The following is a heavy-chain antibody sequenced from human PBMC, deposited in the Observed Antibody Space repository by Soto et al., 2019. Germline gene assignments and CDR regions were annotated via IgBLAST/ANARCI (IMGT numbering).Heavy chain of an antibody. CDR3: ARAPHGYGGHIPIDY. Sequence: QVQLVQSGAEVKKPGSSVKVSCKASGGTFSSYAISWVRQAPGQGLEWMGGIIPIFGTANYAQKFQGRVTITADESTSTDYMELSSLRSEDTAVYYCARAPHGYGGHIPIDYWGQGTLVTVSS. V-gene: IGHV1-69*01. J-gene: IGHJ4*02. CDR1: GGTFSSYA. D-gene: IGHD5-12*01. CDR2: IIPIFGTA.